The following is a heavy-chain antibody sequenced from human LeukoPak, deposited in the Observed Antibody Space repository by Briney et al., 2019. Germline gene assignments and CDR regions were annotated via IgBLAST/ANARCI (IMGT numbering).Heavy chain of an antibody. D-gene: IGHD3-22*01. V-gene: IGHV4-30-4*01. CDR2: IYYSGST. J-gene: IGHJ3*02. Sequence: SETLSLTCTVSGGSISSGDYYWSWIRQPPGKGLEWIGYIYYSGSTYYNPSLKSRVTISVNTSKNQFSLKLSSVTAADTAVYYCARGANYYASSVGAFDIWGQGTMVTVSS. CDR1: GGSISSGDYY. CDR3: ARGANYYASSVGAFDI.